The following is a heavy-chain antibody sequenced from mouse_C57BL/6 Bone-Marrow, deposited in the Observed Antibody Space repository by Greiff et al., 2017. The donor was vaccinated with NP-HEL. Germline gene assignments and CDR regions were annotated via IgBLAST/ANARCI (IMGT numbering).Heavy chain of an antibody. Sequence: VQLQQPGAELVKPGASVKVSCKASGYTFTSYWMHWVKQRPGQGLEWIGRIHPSDSDTNYNQKFKGKATLTVDKSSSTAYMQLSSLTSEDSAVYYCAQKKGTGTIAWFAYWGQGTLVTVSA. D-gene: IGHD4-1*01. CDR2: IHPSDSDT. CDR3: AQKKGTGTIAWFAY. J-gene: IGHJ3*01. V-gene: IGHV1-74*01. CDR1: GYTFTSYW.